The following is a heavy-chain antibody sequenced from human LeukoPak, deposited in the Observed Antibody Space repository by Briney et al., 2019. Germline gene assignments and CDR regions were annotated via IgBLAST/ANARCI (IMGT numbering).Heavy chain of an antibody. Sequence: SETLSLTCTVSGGSISSGSYYWSWIRQPAGKGLERIGRIYTSGSTNYNPSLKSRVTISVDTSKNQFSLKLSSVTAADTAVYYCARTPYYDFWSGYYHYWYFDLWGRGTLVTVSS. J-gene: IGHJ2*01. CDR3: ARTPYYDFWSGYYHYWYFDL. CDR2: IYTSGST. D-gene: IGHD3-3*01. V-gene: IGHV4-61*02. CDR1: GGSISSGSYY.